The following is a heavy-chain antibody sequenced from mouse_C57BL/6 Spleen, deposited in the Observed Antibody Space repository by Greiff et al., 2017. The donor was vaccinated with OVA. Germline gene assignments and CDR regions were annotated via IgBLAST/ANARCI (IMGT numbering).Heavy chain of an antibody. J-gene: IGHJ3*01. Sequence: VQLQQSGPELVKPGASVKISCKASGYSFTDYNMNWVKQSNGKSLEWIGVLNPNYGTTSYTQKFQGKATLTVDQSSITSYMQLNSLSSEDAAVYYCARWGTTDGFAYWGQGTLVTVSA. CDR1: GYSFTDYN. CDR2: LNPNYGTT. V-gene: IGHV1-39*01. CDR3: ARWGTTDGFAY. D-gene: IGHD1-1*01.